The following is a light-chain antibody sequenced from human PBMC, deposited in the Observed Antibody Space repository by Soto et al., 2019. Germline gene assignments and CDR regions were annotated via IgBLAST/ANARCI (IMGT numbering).Light chain of an antibody. CDR1: SSDVGGYNY. V-gene: IGLV2-8*01. CDR3: SSYAGSNSVI. CDR2: EVS. J-gene: IGLJ2*01. Sequence: QSVLTQPASVSGSPGQSITISCTGSSSDVGGYNYVSWYQQHPGKAPKLMIYEVSKRPSGVPGRFSGSKSGNTASLTVSGLQAEDEADFYCSSYAGSNSVIFGGGTKLTVL.